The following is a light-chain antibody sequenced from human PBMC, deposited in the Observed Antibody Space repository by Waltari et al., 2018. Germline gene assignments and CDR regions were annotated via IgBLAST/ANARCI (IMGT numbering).Light chain of an antibody. V-gene: IGLV2-14*01. CDR2: EVS. Sequence: QSALTQPASVSGSPGQSITTSCTGTNNDVGGYNYVSWYQQYAGKAPNRMIYEVSNRPSGVSTRFAGSKSGNTASLTISGLQAEDEADYYCTSKTGTITYVFGTGTKVTVL. CDR3: TSKTGTITYV. J-gene: IGLJ1*01. CDR1: NNDVGGYNY.